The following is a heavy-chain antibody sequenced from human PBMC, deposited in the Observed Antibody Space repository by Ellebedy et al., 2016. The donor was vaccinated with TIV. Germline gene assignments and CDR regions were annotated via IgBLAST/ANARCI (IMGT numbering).Heavy chain of an antibody. J-gene: IGHJ3*02. D-gene: IGHD3-10*01. V-gene: IGHV4-30-2*01. CDR3: ARGATMVNDAFDI. CDR2: IYHSGST. Sequence: SETLSLXXAVSGGSISSGGYSWSWIRQPPGKGLEWIGYIYHSGSTYYNPSLKSRVTISVDRSKNQFSLKLSSVTAADTAVYYCARGATMVNDAFDIWGQGTMVTVSS. CDR1: GGSISSGGYS.